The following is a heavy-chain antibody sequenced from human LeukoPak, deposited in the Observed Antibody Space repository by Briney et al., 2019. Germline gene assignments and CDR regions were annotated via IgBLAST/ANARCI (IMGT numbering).Heavy chain of an antibody. D-gene: IGHD6-13*01. CDR1: GFTFSSYR. CDR3: ARGSRYSSSWRALDY. V-gene: IGHV3-74*01. J-gene: IGHJ4*02. Sequence: GGSLRLSCAASGFTFSSYRMHWVRQAPGKGLVWVSRINTDGSSTSYADSVKGRFTISRDNAKNTLYLQMNSLRAEDTAVHYCARGSRYSSSWRALDYWGQGTLVTVSS. CDR2: INTDGSST.